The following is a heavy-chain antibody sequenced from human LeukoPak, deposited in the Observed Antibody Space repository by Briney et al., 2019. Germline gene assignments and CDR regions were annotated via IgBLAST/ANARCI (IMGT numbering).Heavy chain of an antibody. J-gene: IGHJ5*02. Sequence: SETLSLTCAVYGGSFSGYYWSWIRQPPGKGLEWIGEINHSGSTNYNLSLKSRVTISVDTSKNQFSLKLSSVTAADTAVYYCARGRNYDILTGLNWFDPWGQGTLVTVSS. CDR2: INHSGST. D-gene: IGHD3-9*01. CDR3: ARGRNYDILTGLNWFDP. CDR1: GGSFSGYY. V-gene: IGHV4-34*01.